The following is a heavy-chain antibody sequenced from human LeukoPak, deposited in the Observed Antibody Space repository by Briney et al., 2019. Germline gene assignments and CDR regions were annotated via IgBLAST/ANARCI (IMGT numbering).Heavy chain of an antibody. Sequence: GGSLRLSCAASGFTFSINWMHWVRQAPGKGLVWVSRINSDGSRTSYADSVKGRFTISRDNAKNTLYLQMNSLRAEDTAVYYCARDRGSTEFDYWGQGTLVTVSS. CDR3: ARDRGSTEFDY. D-gene: IGHD1-26*01. V-gene: IGHV3-74*01. CDR1: GFTFSINW. J-gene: IGHJ4*02. CDR2: INSDGSRT.